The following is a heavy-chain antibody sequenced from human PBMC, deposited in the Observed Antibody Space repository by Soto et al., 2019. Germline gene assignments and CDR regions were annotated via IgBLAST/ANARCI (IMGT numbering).Heavy chain of an antibody. Sequence: QVQLVQSGAAVKKPGSSVKVSCTASGGTFSNFAISWVRQAPGQGLEWMGGIIPMFGAADYAQEFQGRVTITADESTSTAYMELSSLRSEDPAMYYCARDFGLHNCFDSWGQGTQVTVSS. D-gene: IGHD3-3*01. CDR1: GGTFSNFA. CDR2: IIPMFGAA. J-gene: IGHJ5*01. CDR3: ARDFGLHNCFDS. V-gene: IGHV1-69*01.